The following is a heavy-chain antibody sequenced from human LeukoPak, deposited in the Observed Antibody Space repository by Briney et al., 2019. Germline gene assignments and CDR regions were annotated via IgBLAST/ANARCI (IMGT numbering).Heavy chain of an antibody. V-gene: IGHV3-23*01. CDR1: GFTFSSYA. J-gene: IGHJ4*02. Sequence: SGGSLRLSCAASGFTFSSYAISWVRQAPGKGLEWVSAISGSGGSTYYADSVKGRFTISRDNSKNTLYLQMNSLRAEDTAVYYCAKYSLIAAARDNFDYWGQGTLVTVSS. CDR2: ISGSGGST. D-gene: IGHD6-13*01. CDR3: AKYSLIAAARDNFDY.